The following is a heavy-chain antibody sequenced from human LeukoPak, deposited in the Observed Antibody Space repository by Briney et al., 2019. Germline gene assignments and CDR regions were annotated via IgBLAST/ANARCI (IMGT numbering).Heavy chain of an antibody. V-gene: IGHV4-61*01. D-gene: IGHD6-19*01. J-gene: IGHJ4*02. CDR3: ARGSAWYFVY. Sequence: PSETLSLTCTVSGDSVSSGSSYWSWIRRPPGEGLQWLGYIYHSGSTNYNPSLKSRVTISVDTSKNQFSLKLSSVTTADTAVYYCARGSAWYFVYWGQGTLVTVSS. CDR2: IYHSGST. CDR1: GDSVSSGSSY.